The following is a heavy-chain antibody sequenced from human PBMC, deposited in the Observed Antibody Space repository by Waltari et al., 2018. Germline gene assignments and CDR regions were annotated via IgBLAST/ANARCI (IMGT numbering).Heavy chain of an antibody. CDR2: ISSGGDFI. V-gene: IGHV3-21*01. D-gene: IGHD6-13*01. CDR3: ARTIVAAGTYDAFDV. J-gene: IGHJ3*01. Sequence: EVQLVESGGGLVKPGGSLRLSCAASGFTFSTSIMHWVRQAPGKGLEWVSSISSGGDFIYYGDSVQGRFTISRDNAMNSLHLQINSLRVEDTAVYYCARTIVAAGTYDAFDVWGQGTMVTVSS. CDR1: GFTFSTSI.